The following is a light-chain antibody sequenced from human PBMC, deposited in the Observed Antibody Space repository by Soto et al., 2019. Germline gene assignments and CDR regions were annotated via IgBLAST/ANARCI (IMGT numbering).Light chain of an antibody. Sequence: IHLTQSPSSLSASVGDSVTITCRASQDITSYLAWYQQKPGKAPNLLIYGASTLQSGVPSRFSGSGSGTDFTLTISRLEPEDFAVYYCHQYGSSPNTFGQGTKVDIK. CDR2: GAS. CDR3: HQYGSSPNT. V-gene: IGKV1-9*01. J-gene: IGKJ2*01. CDR1: QDITSY.